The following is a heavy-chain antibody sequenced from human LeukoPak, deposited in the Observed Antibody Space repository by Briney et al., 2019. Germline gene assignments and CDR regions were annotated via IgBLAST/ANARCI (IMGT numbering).Heavy chain of an antibody. V-gene: IGHV1-58*02. Sequence: SVKVSCKSSGFTFTSSAMQWVRKARGQRLEWIGWIVVGSGNTNYAQKFQERVTITRDMSTSTTYMELSSMRSEDTGVYYCAAVPITIDYGSEDEYYYMDVWGKGTTVTVSS. CDR1: GFTFTSSA. CDR3: AAVPITIDYGSEDEYYYMDV. CDR2: IVVGSGNT. J-gene: IGHJ6*03. D-gene: IGHD3-10*01.